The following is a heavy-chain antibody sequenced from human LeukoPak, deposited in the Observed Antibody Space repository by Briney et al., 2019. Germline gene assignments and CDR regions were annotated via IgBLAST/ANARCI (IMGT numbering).Heavy chain of an antibody. D-gene: IGHD4-23*01. CDR3: ARQRAVVSPLDY. CDR2: ISYDGSNK. CDR1: GFTFSSYA. Sequence: GGSLRLSCAASGFTFSSYAMHWVRQAPGKGLEWVAVISYDGSNKYYADSGKGRFTISRDNSKNTLYLQMNSLRAEDTAVYYCARQRAVVSPLDYWGQGTLVTVSS. J-gene: IGHJ4*02. V-gene: IGHV3-30*04.